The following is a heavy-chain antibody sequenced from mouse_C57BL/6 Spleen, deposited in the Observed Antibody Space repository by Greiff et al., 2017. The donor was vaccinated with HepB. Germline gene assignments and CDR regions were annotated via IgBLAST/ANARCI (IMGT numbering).Heavy chain of an antibody. D-gene: IGHD3-3*01. CDR3: ARGGTRKAWFAY. CDR2: IDPSDSYT. J-gene: IGHJ3*01. Sequence: VQLQQPGAELVMPGASVKLSCKASGYTFTSYWMHWVKQRPGQGLEWIGEIDPSDSYTNYNQKFKGKSTLTVDKSSSTAYMQLSSLTSEDSAVYYCARGGTRKAWFAYWGQGTLVTVSA. CDR1: GYTFTSYW. V-gene: IGHV1-69*01.